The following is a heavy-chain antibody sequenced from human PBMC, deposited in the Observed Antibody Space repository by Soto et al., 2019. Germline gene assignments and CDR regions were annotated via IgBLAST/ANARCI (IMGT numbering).Heavy chain of an antibody. CDR2: ISNSGSDT. J-gene: IGHJ4*01. D-gene: IGHD2-2*01. CDR1: GFTFSSYA. Sequence: GGSLRLSCAASGFTFSSYAMNWVRKAPGKGLEWVSGISNSGSDTYYADSVKGRFTISRDNSKNSLYLQMNSLRVEDTAVYYCAKRRYCTSTRCYSFDYWGHGTLVTVSS. V-gene: IGHV3-23*01. CDR3: AKRRYCTSTRCYSFDY.